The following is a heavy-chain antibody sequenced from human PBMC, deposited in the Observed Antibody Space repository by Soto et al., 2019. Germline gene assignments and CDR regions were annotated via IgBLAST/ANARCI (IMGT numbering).Heavy chain of an antibody. CDR3: VHREPVDETGMGVDF. CDR2: VYWDDDK. D-gene: IGHD3-9*01. Sequence: QITLRESGPALVKPTQTLTLTCTFSGFSLNSRGVGVGWVCQPLGKALEWLAIVYWDDDKRYRPSPRIRLSRRKDTQKNQVVFTVTNTDPVDTATNYWVHREPVDETGMGVDFWGEASVVTVSS. CDR1: GFSLNSRGVG. J-gene: IGHJ4*02. V-gene: IGHV2-5*02.